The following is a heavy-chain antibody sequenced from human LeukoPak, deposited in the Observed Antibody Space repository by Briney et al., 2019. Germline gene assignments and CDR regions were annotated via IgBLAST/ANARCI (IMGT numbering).Heavy chain of an antibody. Sequence: SQTLSLTCAISGDSVSSNSAAWNWIRQSPSRGLEWLGRTYFRSTWYNDYAVSVKSRITINPDTSKNQFSLQLNSVTPEDTAVYYCARGRYEVNGSGSYFYFDYWGQGTLVTVSS. CDR3: ARGRYEVNGSGSYFYFDY. D-gene: IGHD3-10*01. V-gene: IGHV6-1*01. CDR1: GDSVSSNSAA. J-gene: IGHJ4*02. CDR2: TYFRSTWYN.